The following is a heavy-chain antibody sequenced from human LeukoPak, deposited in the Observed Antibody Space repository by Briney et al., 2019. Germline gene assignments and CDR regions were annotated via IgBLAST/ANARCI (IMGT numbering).Heavy chain of an antibody. V-gene: IGHV3-21*01. CDR3: ARGYCGGDCYGD. D-gene: IGHD2-21*02. CDR2: IDSSSSHI. CDR1: GFSFSSYA. J-gene: IGHJ1*01. Sequence: GGSLRLSCAASGFSFSSYAMNWVRQAPGKGLEWVASIDSSSSHIYYADSVKGRFTISRDNTKSSLYLQMNSLRAEDMAVYYCARGYCGGDCYGDWGQGTLVTVSS.